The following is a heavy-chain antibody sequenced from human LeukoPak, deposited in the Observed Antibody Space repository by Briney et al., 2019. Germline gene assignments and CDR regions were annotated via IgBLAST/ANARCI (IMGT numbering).Heavy chain of an antibody. Sequence: SSETLSLTCTVSGGSISSYYWSWIRQPAGKGLEWIGRIYTSGSTNYNPSLKSRVTMSVDTSKNQFSLKLSSVTAADTAVYYCARGYDFWSGAGMDVWGQGTTVTVSS. J-gene: IGHJ6*02. CDR2: IYTSGST. D-gene: IGHD3-3*01. CDR3: ARGYDFWSGAGMDV. CDR1: GGSISSYY. V-gene: IGHV4-4*07.